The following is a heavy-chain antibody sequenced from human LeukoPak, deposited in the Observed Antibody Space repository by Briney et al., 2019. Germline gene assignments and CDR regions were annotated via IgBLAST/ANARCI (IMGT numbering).Heavy chain of an antibody. V-gene: IGHV4-28*01. CDR3: AKKVAGMGYFDS. J-gene: IGHJ5*01. Sequence: SETLSLTCTVSVYSISSNNWWAWIRQPPGKGLEWIGYIYYSGDTYYSPSLKTRVTMSVDTSKNQLSLKLSSMTAADTAVYYCAKKVAGMGYFDSWGQGTLVTVSS. CDR1: VYSISSNNW. D-gene: IGHD1-26*01. CDR2: IYYSGDT.